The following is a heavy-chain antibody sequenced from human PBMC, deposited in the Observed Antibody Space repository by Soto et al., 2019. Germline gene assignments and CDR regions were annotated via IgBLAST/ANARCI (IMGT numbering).Heavy chain of an antibody. V-gene: IGHV1-46*01. J-gene: IGHJ4*02. CDR2: INPSGGGT. CDR3: VRDSTLAY. CDR1: GYTFTSYY. Sequence: QVQLVQSGAEVKKPGASVKVSSKASGYTFTSYYMHWVRQAPGQGLEWMGIINPSGGGTSYTQKFQGRVTMTRDTSTSTVYMELSSLRSEDTAVYYCVRDSTLAYWGQGTLVTVSS.